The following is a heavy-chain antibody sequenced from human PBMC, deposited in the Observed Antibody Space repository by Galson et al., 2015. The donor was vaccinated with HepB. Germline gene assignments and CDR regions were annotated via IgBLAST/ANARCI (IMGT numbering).Heavy chain of an antibody. CDR1: GGSFSGYC. V-gene: IGHV4-34*01. CDR2: INHIGST. Sequence: SETLSLTCAVYGGSFSGYCWSWIRQPPGKGLEWIGEINHIGSTNYNPSLKSRVTISVDTSKNQFSLNLSSVTAADTAVYYCARKPPPYCSSTSCQDYWGQGTLVTVSS. CDR3: ARKPPPYCSSTSCQDY. D-gene: IGHD2-2*01. J-gene: IGHJ4*02.